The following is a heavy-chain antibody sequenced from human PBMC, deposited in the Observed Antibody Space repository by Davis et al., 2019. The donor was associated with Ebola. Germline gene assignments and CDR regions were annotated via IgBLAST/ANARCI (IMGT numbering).Heavy chain of an antibody. CDR1: GYTFSSYA. CDR3: AKDLGSAGWYFDY. Sequence: GGSLRLSCAASGYTFSSYAMTWVRQAPGKGLEWVSGISGSGDSTYYADSVRGRFTISRDNSKNTLYLQMNSLRAEDTAVYYCAKDLGSAGWYFDYWGQGTLATVSS. CDR2: ISGSGDST. D-gene: IGHD6-19*01. J-gene: IGHJ4*02. V-gene: IGHV3-23*01.